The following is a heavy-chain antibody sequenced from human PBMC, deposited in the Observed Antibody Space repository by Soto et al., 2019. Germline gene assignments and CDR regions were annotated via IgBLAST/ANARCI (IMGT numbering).Heavy chain of an antibody. D-gene: IGHD2-21*02. CDR1: GGSFSGYY. Sequence: SETLSLTCAVYGGSFSGYYWSWIRQPPGKGLEWIGEINHSGSTNYNPSLKSRVTISVDTSKNQFSLQLSSVTAADTAVYFCAREDDGGDRDYYGLDVWGQGTTVTVSS. J-gene: IGHJ6*02. CDR3: AREDDGGDRDYYGLDV. CDR2: INHSGST. V-gene: IGHV4-34*01.